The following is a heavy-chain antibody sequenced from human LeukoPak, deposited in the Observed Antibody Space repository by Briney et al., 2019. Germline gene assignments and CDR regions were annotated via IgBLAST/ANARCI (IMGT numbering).Heavy chain of an antibody. CDR3: AREPRTINQWLSVY. CDR1: GGSITSSSYY. J-gene: IGHJ4*02. D-gene: IGHD6-19*01. V-gene: IGHV4-39*02. Sequence: SQTLSLTCTVSGGSITSSSYYCGWIRQPPGNGLEWIRSIYYSGGTYYNPSLKSRVTISVDTSQNQFSLNLKSVTAADTAVYYCAREPRTINQWLSVYWGQGTLVTVSS. CDR2: IYYSGGT.